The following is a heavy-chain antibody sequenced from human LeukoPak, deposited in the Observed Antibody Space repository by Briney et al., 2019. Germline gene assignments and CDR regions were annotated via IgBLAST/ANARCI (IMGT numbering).Heavy chain of an antibody. D-gene: IGHD2-21*01. J-gene: IGHJ4*02. Sequence: GGSLRLSCAASGSTFSSFALSWVRQAPGKGLEWVSSISGSGGSTSYADSVKGRFTISRDNSKNTLYLQMNSLRAEDTAVYYCAKDCDGPGYWGQGTLVTVSS. CDR2: ISGSGGST. CDR3: AKDCDGPGY. V-gene: IGHV3-23*01. CDR1: GSTFSSFA.